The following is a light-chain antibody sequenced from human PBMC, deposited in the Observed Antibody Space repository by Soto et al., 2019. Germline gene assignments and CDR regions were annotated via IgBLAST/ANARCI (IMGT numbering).Light chain of an antibody. CDR3: QQYNNWPPIT. CDR1: QGIGDT. J-gene: IGKJ5*01. V-gene: IGKV3-15*01. CDR2: GAS. Sequence: EIVMTQSPATLSVSPGEGATLSCRASQGIGDTLAWYQQKPGQTPRLLIYGASTRATGISARFSGGGSGTEFTLTISSLQSEDFALYFCQQYNNWPPITFGQGTRLEIK.